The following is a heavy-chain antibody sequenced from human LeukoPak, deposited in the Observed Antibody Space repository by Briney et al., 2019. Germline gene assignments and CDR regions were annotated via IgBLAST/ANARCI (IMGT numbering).Heavy chain of an antibody. Sequence: GGSPRLSCAASGFTFSSYGMNWVRQDPGKRLGWGLYISSSSSTIYYADSVKGRFTISRDNAKNSLYLLMNSLRDEDKAFYYCAREGVRGSYYGYWGQGTLVTVSS. CDR1: GFTFSSYG. CDR2: ISSSSSTI. J-gene: IGHJ4*02. D-gene: IGHD3-10*01. CDR3: AREGVRGSYYGY. V-gene: IGHV3-48*02.